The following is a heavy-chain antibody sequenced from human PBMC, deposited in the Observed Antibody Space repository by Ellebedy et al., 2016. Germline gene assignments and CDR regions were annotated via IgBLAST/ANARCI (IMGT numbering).Heavy chain of an antibody. J-gene: IGHJ5*02. CDR2: ISSSSSTI. D-gene: IGHD6-19*01. CDR3: AREDGEVNSNGWCRWFDP. CDR1: GFTFSSYS. V-gene: IGHV3-48*02. Sequence: GESLKISCAASGFTFSSYSMNWVRQAPGKGLEWVSYISSSSSTIYYADSVKGRFTISRDNAKNSLYLQMNSLRDEDTAVYYCAREDGEVNSNGWCRWFDPWGQGTLVTVSS.